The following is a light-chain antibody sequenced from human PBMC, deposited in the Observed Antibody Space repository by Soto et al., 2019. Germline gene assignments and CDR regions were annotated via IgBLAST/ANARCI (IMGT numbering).Light chain of an antibody. J-gene: IGKJ1*01. Sequence: IVMTQSPDTLAVSPGETVTLSCRASQSLGDNLAWYQQKTGQPPRLLIFRASTRASGIPARFSGGGSGTEFTLTISRLQSEDFAVYYCQQYGNWPPWTFGPGTRVEIK. V-gene: IGKV3-15*01. CDR3: QQYGNWPPWT. CDR2: RAS. CDR1: QSLGDN.